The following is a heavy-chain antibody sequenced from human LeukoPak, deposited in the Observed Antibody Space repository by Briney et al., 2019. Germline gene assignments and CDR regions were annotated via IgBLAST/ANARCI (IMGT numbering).Heavy chain of an antibody. J-gene: IGHJ4*02. CDR1: GYTFTSHW. V-gene: IGHV5-51*01. D-gene: IGHD3-16*01. Sequence: GESLKISCKGSGYTFTSHWIGWVRQMPGKGLEWMGIIYPGDSDTRYSPSFQGQVTISADKSISAAYLQWNSLEASDTAMYYCARKEGELLTAFDYWGQGTLATVSS. CDR3: ARKEGELLTAFDY. CDR2: IYPGDSDT.